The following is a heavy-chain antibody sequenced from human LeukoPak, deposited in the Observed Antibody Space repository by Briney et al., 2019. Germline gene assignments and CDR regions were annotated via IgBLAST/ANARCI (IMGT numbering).Heavy chain of an antibody. CDR3: ARGGYFDWLPFRGDWFDP. Sequence: PSETLSLTCTVSGYSISSGYYWGWIRQPPGKGLEWIGSIYYSGSTYYNPSLKSRVTISVDTSKNQFSLKLSSVTAADTAVYYCARGGYFDWLPFRGDWFDPWGQGTLVTVSS. D-gene: IGHD3-9*01. V-gene: IGHV4-38-2*02. J-gene: IGHJ5*02. CDR1: GYSISSGYY. CDR2: IYYSGST.